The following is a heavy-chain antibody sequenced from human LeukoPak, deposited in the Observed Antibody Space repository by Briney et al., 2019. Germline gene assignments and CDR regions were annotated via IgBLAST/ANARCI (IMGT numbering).Heavy chain of an antibody. J-gene: IGHJ4*02. CDR2: INQDGSGK. Sequence: AGRSLRLSCAASGFTFSSYAMHWVRQAPGKGLEWVANINQDGSGKFHVDSVKGRFIISRDNAKNSLYLQMNSLRAEDTAVYYCGRGVLSPLKGPVDYWGQGTLVTVSS. V-gene: IGHV3-7*01. CDR3: GRGVLSPLKGPVDY. CDR1: GFTFSSYA.